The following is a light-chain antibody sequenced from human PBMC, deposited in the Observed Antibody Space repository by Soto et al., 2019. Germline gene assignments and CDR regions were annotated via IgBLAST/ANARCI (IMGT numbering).Light chain of an antibody. CDR3: YSYAGTYSWV. CDR2: DVN. J-gene: IGLJ3*02. Sequence: QSALTQPRSVSGSPGQSVTISCTGGSNDIGAYNFVSWCQQHPGKAPKLMIYDVNQRPSGVPDRFSGSKSGNTASLTISGLQADDEADYYCYSYAGTYSWVFGGGTKLTVL. V-gene: IGLV2-11*01. CDR1: SNDIGAYNF.